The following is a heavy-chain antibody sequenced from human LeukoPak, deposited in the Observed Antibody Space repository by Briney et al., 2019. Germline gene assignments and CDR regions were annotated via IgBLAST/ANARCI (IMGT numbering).Heavy chain of an antibody. V-gene: IGHV3-30*18. CDR1: GFTFSSYG. Sequence: GGSLRLSCAASGFTFSSYGMRWVRQAPGKGLEWVAVISYDGSNKYYADSVKGRFTISRDNSKNTLYLRMNSLRAEDTAVHYCAKGVNDPYSYYYGMDVWGQGTTVTVSS. D-gene: IGHD1-1*01. CDR2: ISYDGSNK. CDR3: AKGVNDPYSYYYGMDV. J-gene: IGHJ6*02.